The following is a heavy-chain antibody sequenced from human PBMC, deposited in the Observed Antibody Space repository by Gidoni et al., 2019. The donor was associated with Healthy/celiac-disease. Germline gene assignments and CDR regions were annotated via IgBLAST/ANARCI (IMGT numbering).Heavy chain of an antibody. CDR1: GGSISSSSYY. CDR2: IYYSGST. D-gene: IGHD3-22*01. J-gene: IGHJ6*03. Sequence: QLQLQESGPGLVKPSETLSLTCTVSGGSISSSSYYWGWIRQPPGKGLEWIGSIYYSGSTYYNPSLKSRVTISVDTSKNQFSLKLSSVTAADTAVYYCARHSYDSSGYYLYYYYYYMDVWGKGTTVTVSS. CDR3: ARHSYDSSGYYLYYYYYYMDV. V-gene: IGHV4-39*01.